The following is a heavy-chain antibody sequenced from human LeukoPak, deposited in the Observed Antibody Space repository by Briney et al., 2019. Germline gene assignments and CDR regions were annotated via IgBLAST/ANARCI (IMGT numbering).Heavy chain of an antibody. Sequence: GGSLRLSCAASGFTVSSNYMSWVRQAPGKGLEWVSVIYSGGSTYYADSVKGRFTISRDNSKNTLYLQMNSLRAEDTAVYYCAKEGRMHDYGDFLDYWGQGTLVTVSS. CDR2: IYSGGST. J-gene: IGHJ4*02. D-gene: IGHD4-17*01. V-gene: IGHV3-53*05. CDR1: GFTVSSNY. CDR3: AKEGRMHDYGDFLDY.